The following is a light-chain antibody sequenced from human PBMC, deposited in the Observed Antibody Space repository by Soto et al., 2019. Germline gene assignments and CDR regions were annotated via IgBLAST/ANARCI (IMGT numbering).Light chain of an antibody. V-gene: IGKV3-20*01. Sequence: IVLTQSPGTLSLSPGERATLSCRASQSVSTRYLAWYQQKRGQPPRLLIYGASSRASGIPDRFSGSGSGTDFTLTNTRLEPETFALYYCQLYDTSSTIFGQGTRLEIK. CDR2: GAS. CDR1: QSVSTRY. CDR3: QLYDTSSTI. J-gene: IGKJ5*01.